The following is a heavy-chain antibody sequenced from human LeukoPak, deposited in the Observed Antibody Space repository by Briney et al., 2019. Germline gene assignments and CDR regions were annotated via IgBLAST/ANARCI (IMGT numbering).Heavy chain of an antibody. D-gene: IGHD5-18*01. CDR1: GGPISTSHYY. J-gene: IGHJ3*02. CDR2: IFYSGST. CDR3: ARYGLLRLSEINAFHI. Sequence: PSETLSLTCTVSGGPISTSHYYWGWIRQPPGKGLEWIGNIFYSGSTYYGLSLKSRVTISIDTSKNQFSLKLNSVTAADTAVYYCARYGLLRLSEINAFHIWGQGTMVTVSS. V-gene: IGHV4-39*07.